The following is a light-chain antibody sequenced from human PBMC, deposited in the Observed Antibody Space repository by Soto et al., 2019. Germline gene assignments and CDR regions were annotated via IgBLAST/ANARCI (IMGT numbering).Light chain of an antibody. J-gene: IGKJ1*01. Sequence: EIVLTQSPGTLSLSPGERATLSCRASQSVNSNYLVWYQQNPGQAPRLLIYGSSIRATGIPDRFSGSGSGTDFTLTISRLEPEDFAFYYCQQRYTWLPGWTFGQGTRVEIK. CDR2: GSS. CDR3: QQRYTWLPGWT. V-gene: IGKV3D-20*02. CDR1: QSVNSNY.